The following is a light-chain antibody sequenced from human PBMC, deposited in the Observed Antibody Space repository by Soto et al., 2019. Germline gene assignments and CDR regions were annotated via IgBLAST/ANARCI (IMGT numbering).Light chain of an antibody. CDR3: CSHAGSGTLV. V-gene: IGLV2-23*01. CDR2: EGT. CDR1: SSDVGKYKF. J-gene: IGLJ3*02. Sequence: QSVLTQPASVSGSPGQSISVSCTGTSSDVGKYKFVSWYQHHPGKAPKLMMYEGTKRPSGVSNRFSGSKSGNTASLTISGLQAEDEADYYCCSHAGSGTLVFGGGTKVTV.